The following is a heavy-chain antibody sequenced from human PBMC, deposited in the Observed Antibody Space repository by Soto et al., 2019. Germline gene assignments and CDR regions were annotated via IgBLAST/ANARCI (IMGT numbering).Heavy chain of an antibody. J-gene: IGHJ5*02. CDR2: FNCNSGTI. Sequence: EMQLVESGGGVVQPGRSLRLSCAVSGFTFENFALHWVRQAPGKGLEWGSGFNCNSGTIAHADSVKGRFTISRDNAKSSLYLHLNGLRPEDTAFYYCAKAPNLVTHWFDPWGQGTLVTVSS. CDR3: AKAPNLVTHWFDP. D-gene: IGHD3-9*01. V-gene: IGHV3-9*01. CDR1: GFTFENFA.